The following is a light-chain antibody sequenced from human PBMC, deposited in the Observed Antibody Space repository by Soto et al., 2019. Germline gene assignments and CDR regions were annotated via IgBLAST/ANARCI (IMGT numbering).Light chain of an antibody. CDR2: EVS. Sequence: QSVLTQPPSASGSPGQSVTISCTGTSSDVGGYNYVSWYQQHPGKAAKLMIYEVSKRPSGVPDRFSGSKSGNTASLTVSGLQAEDEADYYCSSYAGSNNPVFGGGTKLTVL. V-gene: IGLV2-8*01. J-gene: IGLJ2*01. CDR3: SSYAGSNNPV. CDR1: SSDVGGYNY.